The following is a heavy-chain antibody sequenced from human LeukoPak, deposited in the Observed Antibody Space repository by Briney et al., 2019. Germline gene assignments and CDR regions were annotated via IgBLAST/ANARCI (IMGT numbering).Heavy chain of an antibody. CDR1: GGSISSGDYY. CDR2: IYYSGST. J-gene: IGHJ4*02. CDR3: ARDTSGWTMGRYYFDY. V-gene: IGHV4-30-4*01. D-gene: IGHD6-19*01. Sequence: PSETLSLTCTVSGGSISSGDYYWSWIRQPPGKGLEWIGYIYYSGSTYYNPSLKSRVTISVDTSKNQFSLKLSSVTAVDTAVYYCARDTSGWTMGRYYFDYWGQGTLVTVSS.